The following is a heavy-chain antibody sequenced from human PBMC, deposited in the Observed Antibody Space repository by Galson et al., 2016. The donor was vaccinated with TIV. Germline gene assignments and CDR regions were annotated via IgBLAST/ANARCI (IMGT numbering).Heavy chain of an antibody. CDR2: MNPNSGNT. V-gene: IGHV1-8*02. Sequence: SVKVSCKASGYTFTSYDINWVRQATGQGLEWMGWMNPNSGNTGYAQKFRGRVTMNRKTSVRTAYMELSSLTSEDTAVYYCARSGDYGDDWGQGTLVTVSS. J-gene: IGHJ4*02. D-gene: IGHD4-17*01. CDR1: GYTFTSYD. CDR3: ARSGDYGDD.